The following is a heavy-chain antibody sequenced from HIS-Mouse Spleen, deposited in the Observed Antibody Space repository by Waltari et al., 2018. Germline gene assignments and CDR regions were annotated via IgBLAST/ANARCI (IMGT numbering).Heavy chain of an antibody. CDR2: IYSGGST. CDR1: GFTVSSNY. CDR3: ARHYYYGSGSYYFDY. J-gene: IGHJ4*02. D-gene: IGHD3-10*01. V-gene: IGHV3-53*02. Sequence: EVQLVETGGGLIQPGGSLRLSWAASGFTVSSNYMSWVGQAPGKGLEWVSVIYSGGSTYYADSVKGRFTISRDNSKNTLYLQMNSLRAEDTAVYYCARHYYYGSGSYYFDYWGQGTLVTVSS.